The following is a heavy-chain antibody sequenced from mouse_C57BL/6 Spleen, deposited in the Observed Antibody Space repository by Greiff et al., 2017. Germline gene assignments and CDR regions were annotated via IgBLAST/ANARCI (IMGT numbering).Heavy chain of an antibody. Sequence: DVMLVESGGDLVKPGGSLKLSCAASGFTFSSYGMSWVRQTPDKRLEWVATISSGGSYTYYPDSVKGRFTIARDNAKNTLSLQMSSLKSEDTAMYYCARGGGSSPFDYWGQGTTLTVAS. CDR3: ARGGGSSPFDY. D-gene: IGHD1-1*01. CDR2: ISSGGSYT. CDR1: GFTFSSYG. V-gene: IGHV5-6*02. J-gene: IGHJ2*01.